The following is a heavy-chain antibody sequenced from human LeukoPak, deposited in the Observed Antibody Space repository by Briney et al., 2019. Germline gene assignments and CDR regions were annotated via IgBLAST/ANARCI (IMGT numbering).Heavy chain of an antibody. V-gene: IGHV1-2*02. D-gene: IGHD3-3*01. CDR2: INPNNGGP. J-gene: IGHJ6*02. Sequence: ASVTVSRKACGYTFTGYYMHWLGQAPAQGRAGMGWINPNNGGPHHAQKFQGRVTMTRDTSISTAYMELSRLRSDDTAVYYCAREAVGITIFGVALLPYGMDVWGQGTTVTVSS. CDR1: GYTFTGYY. CDR3: AREAVGITIFGVALLPYGMDV.